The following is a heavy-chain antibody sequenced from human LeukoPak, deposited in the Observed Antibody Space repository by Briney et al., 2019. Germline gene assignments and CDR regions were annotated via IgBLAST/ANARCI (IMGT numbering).Heavy chain of an antibody. CDR3: ARDTSYIGYCDV. CDR2: IIPIFGTA. Sequence: SVKVSCKASGGTFSSYAISWVRQAPGQGLEWMGGIIPIFGTANYAQKLQGRVTMTTDTSTSTAYMELRSLRSDDTAVYYCARDTSYIGYCDVWGKGTTVTVSS. J-gene: IGHJ6*04. CDR1: GGTFSSYA. V-gene: IGHV1-69*05. D-gene: IGHD2-2*03.